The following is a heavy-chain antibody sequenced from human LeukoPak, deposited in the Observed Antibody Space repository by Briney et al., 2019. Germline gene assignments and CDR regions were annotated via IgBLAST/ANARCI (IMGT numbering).Heavy chain of an antibody. CDR2: IYSGGST. V-gene: IGHV3-66*02. J-gene: IGHJ4*02. CDR3: ARDRYSSSSNFDY. CDR1: GFTVSSNY. D-gene: IGHD6-13*01. Sequence: GGSLRLSCAASGFTVSSNYMSGVRQAPGKGLEWGSVIYSGGSTYYADSVKGRFTISRDNSKNTLYLQMNSLRAEDTAVYYCARDRYSSSSNFDYWGQGTLVTVSS.